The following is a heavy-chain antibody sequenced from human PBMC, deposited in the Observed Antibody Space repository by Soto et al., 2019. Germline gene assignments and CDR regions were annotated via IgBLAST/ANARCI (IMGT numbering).Heavy chain of an antibody. V-gene: IGHV1-69*01. J-gene: IGHJ6*02. D-gene: IGHD3-3*01. CDR2: IIPIFGTA. CDR1: GGSFSSYA. CDR3: ARDLRITIFGVNYYYGMDV. Sequence: QVQLVQSGAVVKKPGSSVKVSCKASGGSFSSYAISWVRQAPGQGLEWMGGIIPIFGTANYAQKFQGRVTITADESTSTAYMELSSLRSEDTAVYYCARDLRITIFGVNYYYGMDVWGQGTTVTVSS.